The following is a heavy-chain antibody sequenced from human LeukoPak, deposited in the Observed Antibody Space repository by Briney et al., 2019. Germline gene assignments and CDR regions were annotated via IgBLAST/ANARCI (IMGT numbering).Heavy chain of an antibody. CDR2: IYSGGST. J-gene: IGHJ6*03. CDR3: ARDRQQKRYSSGWNYYYYMDL. D-gene: IGHD6-19*01. V-gene: IGHV3-66*01. Sequence: GGSLRLSCAASGFTVSSNYMSWVRQAPGKGLEWVSVIYSGGSTYYADSVKGRFTISRDNSKNTLYLQMNSLRAEGTAVYYCARDRQQKRYSSGWNYYYYMDLWGKGTTVTISS. CDR1: GFTVSSNY.